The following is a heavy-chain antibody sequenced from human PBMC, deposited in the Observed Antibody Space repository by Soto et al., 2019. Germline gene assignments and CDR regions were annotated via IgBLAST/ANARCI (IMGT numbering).Heavy chain of an antibody. Sequence: RASVKVSCKASGGTFSRYAFSWVRQAPGQGLEWMGGTIPVFGTAKYAQKFQGRVTITADKSTSTAYMELRSLTSEDTAVYYCARADFGGVISYYFFYVMDVWGQGTTVTVSS. CDR1: GGTFSRYA. J-gene: IGHJ6*02. V-gene: IGHV1-69*06. CDR3: ARADFGGVISYYFFYVMDV. D-gene: IGHD3-3*01. CDR2: TIPVFGTA.